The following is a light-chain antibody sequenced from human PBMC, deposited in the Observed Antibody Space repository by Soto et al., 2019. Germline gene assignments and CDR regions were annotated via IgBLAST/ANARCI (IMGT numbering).Light chain of an antibody. CDR3: KQYYSPPYT. Sequence: DIVMTQSPDSLAVSLGERATINCKSSQSVLYSSNNKNYLGWFQQKPGQTPKLLIYWASTRDSGVPDRFSGSGYGTDFTLTINSLQAEDVAVYYCKQYYSPPYTFGQGTRLEIK. CDR2: WAS. V-gene: IGKV4-1*01. CDR1: QSVLYSSNNKNY. J-gene: IGKJ2*01.